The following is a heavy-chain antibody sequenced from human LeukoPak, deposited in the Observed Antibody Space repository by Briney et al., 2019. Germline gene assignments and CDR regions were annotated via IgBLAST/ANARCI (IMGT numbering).Heavy chain of an antibody. CDR3: ASSGSYRFDY. D-gene: IGHD1-26*01. CDR2: ISTSGSAM. J-gene: IGHJ4*02. V-gene: IGHV3-48*02. Sequence: GGFLRLSCAASGFTFSRYTMNWVRQAPGKGLEWVSHISTSGSAMYYADSVKGRFTISRDNAKDSLYLQMNSLRDEDTAVYYCASSGSYRFDYWGQGTLVTVSS. CDR1: GFTFSRYT.